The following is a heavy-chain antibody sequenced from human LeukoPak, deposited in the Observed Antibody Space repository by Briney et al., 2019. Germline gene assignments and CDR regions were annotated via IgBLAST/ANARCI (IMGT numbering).Heavy chain of an antibody. CDR2: IVPSDSYT. V-gene: IGHV5-10-1*01. Sequence: GESLMISCKGSGYSFTSYWISWVRQMPGKGREWMGRIVPSDSYTNYSPCFQGHVTISADKSIGTAYLQWSSLKASDTAMYYCARRSGYSGYDYDYWGQGILATVSS. D-gene: IGHD5-12*01. J-gene: IGHJ4*02. CDR3: ARRSGYSGYDYDY. CDR1: GYSFTSYW.